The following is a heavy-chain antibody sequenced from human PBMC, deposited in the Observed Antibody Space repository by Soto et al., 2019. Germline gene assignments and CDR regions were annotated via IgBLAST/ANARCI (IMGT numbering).Heavy chain of an antibody. CDR1: GFTVSSSH. CDR2: IYTDGNT. V-gene: IGHV3-66*01. CDR3: AKAYGSGTHNLHYGMDV. Sequence: AGGSLRLSCAASGFTVSSSHMSWVRQAPGKGLEWVSVIYTDGNTFYADSVKGRFTMSRDNSKNRLWLQMNSLRTEDTAVYYCAKAYGSGTHNLHYGMDVWGQGTTVTVSS. J-gene: IGHJ6*02. D-gene: IGHD3-10*01.